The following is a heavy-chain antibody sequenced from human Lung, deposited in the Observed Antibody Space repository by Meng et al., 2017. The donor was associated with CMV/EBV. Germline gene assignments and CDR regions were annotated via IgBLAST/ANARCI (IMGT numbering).Heavy chain of an antibody. CDR1: FFPFLLYI. D-gene: IGHD3-3*01. Sequence: GDSLPLSCAASFFPFLLYIMNWVRQAPGKGLEWVSSISSSSSYIYYADSVKGRFTISRDNAKNSLYLQMNSLIAEDTAVYYCARDGSFWSGYYAPVAFDIWGKGX. J-gene: IGHJ3*02. V-gene: IGHV3-21*01. CDR3: ARDGSFWSGYYAPVAFDI. CDR2: ISSSSSYI.